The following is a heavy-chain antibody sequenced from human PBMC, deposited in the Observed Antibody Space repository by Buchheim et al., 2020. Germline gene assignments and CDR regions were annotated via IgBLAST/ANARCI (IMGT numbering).Heavy chain of an antibody. Sequence: QVQLVQSGAEVKKPGASVKVSCKASGYTFTSNHMHWVRQAPGQGLEWMGIIDPGGGSTNYGQNFQGRVTVTRDTSTSTVYMEVSSLRSEDTAVYYCARAHQGGMDVSGQGTT. CDR2: IDPGGGST. CDR1: GYTFTSNH. J-gene: IGHJ6*02. CDR3: ARAHQGGMDV. V-gene: IGHV1-46*01.